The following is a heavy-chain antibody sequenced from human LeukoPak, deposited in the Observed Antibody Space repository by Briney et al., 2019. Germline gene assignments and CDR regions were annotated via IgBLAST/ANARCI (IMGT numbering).Heavy chain of an antibody. J-gene: IGHJ4*02. CDR2: ISGTVGST. CDR1: GFTFSSYA. Sequence: GGSLRLSCAASGFTFSSYAMSWVRQAPGKGLEWVSAISGTVGSTYYADSVKGRFAISRDNSKNTLYLQMNSLRAEDTAVYYCAKDRGSIAVAGIDYWGQGTLVTVSS. V-gene: IGHV3-23*01. D-gene: IGHD6-19*01. CDR3: AKDRGSIAVAGIDY.